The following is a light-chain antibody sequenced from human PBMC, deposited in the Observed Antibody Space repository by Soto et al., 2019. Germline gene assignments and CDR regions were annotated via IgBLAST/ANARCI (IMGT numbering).Light chain of an antibody. CDR1: QDITNH. V-gene: IGKV1-27*01. CDR3: QKYNSAPNT. J-gene: IGKJ2*01. Sequence: DIQMTQSPSSLSASVGDRVTITCRTSQDITNHLAWYQQKPGKVPKLLIYGASTLETGVHSRFSGSGSGTLFTLTISSLQPEDVATYYCQKYNSAPNTVGQGTRLEIK. CDR2: GAS.